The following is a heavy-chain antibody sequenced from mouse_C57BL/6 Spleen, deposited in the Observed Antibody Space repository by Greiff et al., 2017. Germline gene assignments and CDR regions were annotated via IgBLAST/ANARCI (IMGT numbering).Heavy chain of an antibody. J-gene: IGHJ3*01. D-gene: IGHD2-5*01. Sequence: QLQQSGTELVKPGASVKLSCKASGYTFTSYWMHWVKQRPGQGLEWIGNINPSNGGTNYNEKFKSKATLTVDKSSSTAYMQLSSLTSEDSAVYYCARAAYYSNYSWFADWGQGTLVTVSA. CDR2: INPSNGGT. CDR3: ARAAYYSNYSWFAD. CDR1: GYTFTSYW. V-gene: IGHV1-53*01.